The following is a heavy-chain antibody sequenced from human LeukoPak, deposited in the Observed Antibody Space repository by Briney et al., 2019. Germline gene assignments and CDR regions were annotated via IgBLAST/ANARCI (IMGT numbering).Heavy chain of an antibody. J-gene: IGHJ4*02. CDR1: GFTFSSYA. V-gene: IGHV3-48*01. D-gene: IGHD3-10*01. CDR2: ISSDSSTI. Sequence: GGSLRLSCAASGFTFSSYAMNWVRQAPGKGLEWLSYISSDSSTIYSADSVKGRFTISRDNAKNSLYLQMHSLRAEDTAVYYCARDYGGIDYWGQGTLVNVSS. CDR3: ARDYGGIDY.